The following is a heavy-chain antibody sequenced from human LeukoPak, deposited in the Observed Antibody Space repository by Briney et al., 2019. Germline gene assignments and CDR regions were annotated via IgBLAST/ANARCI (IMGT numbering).Heavy chain of an antibody. CDR1: GFTFSSYE. Sequence: GGSLRLSCAASGFTFSSYEMNWVRQAPGKGLDWVSYISSSGSTIYYADSVKGRFTISRDNAKNSLYLQMNSLRAEDAAVYYCAREANTGYFDYWGQGTLVTVSS. V-gene: IGHV3-48*03. CDR2: ISSSGSTI. D-gene: IGHD5-18*01. J-gene: IGHJ4*02. CDR3: AREANTGYFDY.